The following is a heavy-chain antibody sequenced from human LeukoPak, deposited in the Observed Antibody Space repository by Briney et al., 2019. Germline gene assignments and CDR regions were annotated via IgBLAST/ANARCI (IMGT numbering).Heavy chain of an antibody. CDR3: ARLRPDSGSGWPGDY. CDR2: IYYSGST. J-gene: IGHJ4*02. Sequence: SETLSLTCTVSGXSISRSSHYWGWIRQPPGKGLEWIGSIYYSGSTYYNPSLKSRVTISVDTSKNQFSLKLSSVTAADTAVYYCARLRPDSGSGWPGDYWGQGTLVTVSS. D-gene: IGHD6-19*01. V-gene: IGHV4-39*01. CDR1: GXSISRSSHY.